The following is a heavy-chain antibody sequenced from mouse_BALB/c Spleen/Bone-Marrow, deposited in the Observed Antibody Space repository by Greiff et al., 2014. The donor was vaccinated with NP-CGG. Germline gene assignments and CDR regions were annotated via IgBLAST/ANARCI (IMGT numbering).Heavy chain of an antibody. V-gene: IGHV7-3*02. CDR1: GFTFTDYY. CDR3: ARDDYYAMDY. Sequence: VHVKQSGGGLVQPGGSLRLSCATSGFTFTDYYMSWVRQPPGKALEWLGFIRNKANGYTTEYSASVKGRFTISRDNSQSILYLQMNTLRAEDSATYYCARDDYYAMDYWGQGTSVTVSS. CDR2: IRNKANGYTT. J-gene: IGHJ4*01.